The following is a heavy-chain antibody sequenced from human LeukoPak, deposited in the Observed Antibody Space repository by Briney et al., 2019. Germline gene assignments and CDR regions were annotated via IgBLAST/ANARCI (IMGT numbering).Heavy chain of an antibody. Sequence: GGSLRLSCAASGFTFSSYGMHWVRQAPDKGLEWVAVIWYDGSNKYYADSVKGRFTISRDNSKNTLYLQMNSLRAEDTAVYYCARDSSTKDYYDSSGYDPYFDYWGQGTLVTVSS. V-gene: IGHV3-33*01. CDR3: ARDSSTKDYYDSSGYDPYFDY. J-gene: IGHJ4*02. CDR1: GFTFSSYG. CDR2: IWYDGSNK. D-gene: IGHD3-22*01.